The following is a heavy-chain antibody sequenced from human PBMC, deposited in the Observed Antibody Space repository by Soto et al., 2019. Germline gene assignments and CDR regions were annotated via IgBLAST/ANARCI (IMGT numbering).Heavy chain of an antibody. V-gene: IGHV3-53*01. CDR3: ARDLDAFDT. Sequence: EVQLVQSGGGLVQPGGSLRLSCAGYGVTVTSNYMNWVRQAPGKGLEWVSVIYSGENAYYADSVAGRFTISRVNSKNTLYLEINSLRVEDRAVYYCARDLDAFDTWGPGTTVIVSS. CDR2: IYSGENA. J-gene: IGHJ3*02. CDR1: GVTVTSNY.